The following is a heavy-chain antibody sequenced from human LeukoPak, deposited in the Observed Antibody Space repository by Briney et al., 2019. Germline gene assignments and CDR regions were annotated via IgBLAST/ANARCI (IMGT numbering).Heavy chain of an antibody. Sequence: PSETLSLTCKVSGGSISTYYWSWFRQPPGKGLEWIGYIYNSGSATYNPSLKSRVTISVDTSKNQFSLILTSVSTTDTAVYYCARHGSGWSFDYWGQGVLVTVSS. V-gene: IGHV4-59*01. CDR1: GGSISTYY. D-gene: IGHD6-19*01. J-gene: IGHJ4*02. CDR2: IYNSGSA. CDR3: ARHGSGWSFDY.